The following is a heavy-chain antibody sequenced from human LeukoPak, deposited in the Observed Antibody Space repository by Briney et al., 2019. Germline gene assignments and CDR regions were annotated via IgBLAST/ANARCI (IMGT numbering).Heavy chain of an antibody. Sequence: SVKVSCKASGYTFTSYGISWVPQAPGQGLEWMGRIIPIFGTANYAQKFQGRVTITTDESTSTAYMELSSLRSKDTAVYYCARDSGPDDYWGQGTLVTVSS. D-gene: IGHD2-15*01. CDR1: GYTFTSYG. V-gene: IGHV1-69*05. J-gene: IGHJ4*02. CDR3: ARDSGPDDY. CDR2: IIPIFGTA.